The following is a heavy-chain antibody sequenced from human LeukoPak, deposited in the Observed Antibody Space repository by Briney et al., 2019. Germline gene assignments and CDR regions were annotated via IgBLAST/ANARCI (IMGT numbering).Heavy chain of an antibody. CDR1: GFTFSSYW. V-gene: IGHV3-7*01. Sequence: GGSLRLSCAASGFTFSSYWMSWVRQAPGKGLEWVANIKQDGSENYYVDSVKGRFTISRDNAKNSLYLQMNSLRAEDTAVYYCARVSVAAKADAFDIWGQGTMVTVSS. CDR2: IKQDGSEN. J-gene: IGHJ3*02. D-gene: IGHD6-6*01. CDR3: ARVSVAAKADAFDI.